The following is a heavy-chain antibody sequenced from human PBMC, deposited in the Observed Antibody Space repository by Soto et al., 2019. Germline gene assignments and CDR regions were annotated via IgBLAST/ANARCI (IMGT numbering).Heavy chain of an antibody. Sequence: GGSLRLSCAASGFTLSSYAMSWVRQAPGKGLEWVSAISGSGGSTYYADSVKGRFTISRDNSKNTLYLQMNSLRAEDTAVYYCAEDRIGEPPYWYFDLWGRGTLVTVSS. CDR2: ISGSGGST. CDR3: AEDRIGEPPYWYFDL. D-gene: IGHD1-26*01. V-gene: IGHV3-23*01. CDR1: GFTLSSYA. J-gene: IGHJ2*01.